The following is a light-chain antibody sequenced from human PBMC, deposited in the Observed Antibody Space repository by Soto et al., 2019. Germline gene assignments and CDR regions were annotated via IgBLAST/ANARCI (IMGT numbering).Light chain of an antibody. CDR3: QQYGSSPIT. Sequence: EIVLTQSPGTLSLSPGERATLSCRASQSVSFTSLAWYQQKPSQPPRLLIYGTSSRATAIPDRFSGSGSGTDFTLTISRLEPEDFAVYYCQQYGSSPITFGQGTRLEIK. V-gene: IGKV3-20*01. CDR1: QSVSFTS. CDR2: GTS. J-gene: IGKJ5*01.